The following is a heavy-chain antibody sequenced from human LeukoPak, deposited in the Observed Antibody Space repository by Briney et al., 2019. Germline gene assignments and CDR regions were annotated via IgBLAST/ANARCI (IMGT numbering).Heavy chain of an antibody. CDR3: ASFRKDFWSGYYSPPTDYYYGMDV. D-gene: IGHD3-3*01. V-gene: IGHV3-48*03. CDR1: GFTFSSYE. CDR2: ISSGSTI. J-gene: IGHJ6*02. Sequence: GGSLRLSCAASGFTFSSYEMNWVRQAPGKGLEWVSYISSGSTIYDADSVKGRFTISRDNAKNSLYLQMNSLRAEDTAVYYCASFRKDFWSGYYSPPTDYYYGMDVWGQGTTVTVSS.